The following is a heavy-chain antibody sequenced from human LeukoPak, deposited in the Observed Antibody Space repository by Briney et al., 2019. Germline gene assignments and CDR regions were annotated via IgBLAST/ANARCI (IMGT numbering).Heavy chain of an antibody. D-gene: IGHD6-13*01. CDR3: ARDSSSWYYDY. Sequence: PGGSLRLSCAASGFTFSSYWMHWVRQAPGKGLVRVSCIKSDGSSTAYADSVKGRFTISRDNAKNTLHLQMNSLRAEDTAVYYCARDSSSWYYDYWGQGTLVTVSS. J-gene: IGHJ4*02. CDR1: GFTFSSYW. V-gene: IGHV3-74*03. CDR2: IKSDGSST.